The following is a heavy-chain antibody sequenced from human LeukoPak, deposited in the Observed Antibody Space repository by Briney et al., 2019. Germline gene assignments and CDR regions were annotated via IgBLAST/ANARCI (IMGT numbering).Heavy chain of an antibody. V-gene: IGHV1-18*01. J-gene: IGHJ4*02. D-gene: IGHD3-22*01. CDR1: GYSFISYG. CDR3: ARDDYDSSGYYYDLDY. CDR2: ISAYNGNT. Sequence: ASVKVSCKASGYSFISYGINWVRQAPGQGLEWMGWISAYNGNTNYAQKLQGRVTMTTDTSTSTAYMELRSLRSDDTAVYYCARDDYDSSGYYYDLDYWGQGTLVTVSS.